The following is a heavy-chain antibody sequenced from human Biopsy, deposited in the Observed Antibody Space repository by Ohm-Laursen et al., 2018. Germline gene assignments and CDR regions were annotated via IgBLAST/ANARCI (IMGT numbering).Heavy chain of an antibody. J-gene: IGHJ4*02. D-gene: IGHD3/OR15-3a*01. V-gene: IGHV1-2*02. CDR3: ARDLVDWTVPS. Sequence: SSVKVSCKAPADSFVGYDIHWVRQAPGQGLEWMGSIYPNNGATKNAQKFQGRVTMARDTSINTAFMELKSLRSDDTAVYYCARDLVDWTVPSWGQGTLVIVSS. CDR2: IYPNNGAT. CDR1: ADSFVGYD.